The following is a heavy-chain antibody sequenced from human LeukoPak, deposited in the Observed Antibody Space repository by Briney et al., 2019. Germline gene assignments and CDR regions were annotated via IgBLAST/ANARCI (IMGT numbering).Heavy chain of an antibody. CDR1: AFSLSRNF. Sequence: GGSLRLSCAASAFSLSRNFMGWVRQAPGKGLEWVSLIYIGGDTYYSDSVKGRFTISRDNSKNTIYLQMNSLRVEDTAVYYCAREVGSGSYLAHAFDLWGQGTMVSVSS. V-gene: IGHV3-53*01. CDR3: AREVGSGSYLAHAFDL. D-gene: IGHD1-26*01. J-gene: IGHJ3*01. CDR2: IYIGGDT.